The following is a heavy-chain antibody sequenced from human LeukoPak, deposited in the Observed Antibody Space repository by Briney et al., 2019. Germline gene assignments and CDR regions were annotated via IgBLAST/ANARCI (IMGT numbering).Heavy chain of an antibody. J-gene: IGHJ4*02. CDR1: GGTFSSYA. Sequence: GASVKVSCKVSGGTFSSYAISWVRQAPGQGLEWMGGIIPIFGTANYAQKFQGRVTITADESTSTAYMELSSLRSEDTAVYYCARVGAYGSGSYGFDYWGQGTLVTVSS. CDR2: IIPIFGTA. CDR3: ARVGAYGSGSYGFDY. D-gene: IGHD3-10*01. V-gene: IGHV1-69*13.